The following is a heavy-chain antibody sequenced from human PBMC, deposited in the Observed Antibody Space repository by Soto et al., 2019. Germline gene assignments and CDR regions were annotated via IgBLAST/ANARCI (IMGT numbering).Heavy chain of an antibody. CDR2: IYWDDDK. Sequence: QITLNESGPTLVKPTQTLTLTCTFSGFSFSTSQVGVGWIRQPPGKAQEWLELIYWDDDKRYSPALRSRRSITKDTSKNPVVLTMTNMDPVDTATYFCAHRPGGYMSGWHNGYFDYWGRGALVTDFS. CDR1: GFSFSTSQVG. CDR3: AHRPGGYMSGWHNGYFDY. J-gene: IGHJ4*02. D-gene: IGHD6-19*01. V-gene: IGHV2-5*02.